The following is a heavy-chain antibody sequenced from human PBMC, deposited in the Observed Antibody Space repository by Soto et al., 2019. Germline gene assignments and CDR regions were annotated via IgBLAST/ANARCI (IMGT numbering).Heavy chain of an antibody. CDR2: ISGSSDYT. CDR3: ARRWSAQDP. J-gene: IGHJ5*02. Sequence: QVQLVESGGGLVKPGGSLRLSCAASGFTFSDYYMTWIRQAPGKWLEWLSDISGSSDYTGSADSIKGRFIISRDNAKKSLYLQMNSMRVEDTAVYYCARRWSAQDPWGQGTLVTVSS. V-gene: IGHV3-11*05. D-gene: IGHD1-26*01. CDR1: GFTFSDYY.